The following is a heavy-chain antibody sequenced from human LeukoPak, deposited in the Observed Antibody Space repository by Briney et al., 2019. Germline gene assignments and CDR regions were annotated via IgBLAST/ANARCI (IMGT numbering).Heavy chain of an antibody. CDR2: IYSGGST. J-gene: IGHJ4*02. V-gene: IGHV3-66*02. D-gene: IGHD3-10*01. Sequence: GGSLRLSCAASGFTVSSNYMTWVRQAPGKGLEWVSVIYSGGSTYYADSVKGRFTISRDNSKNTLYLQMNSLRAEDTAVYYCASTVSGCGELNYWGQGTLVTVSS. CDR1: GFTVSSNY. CDR3: ASTVSGCGELNY.